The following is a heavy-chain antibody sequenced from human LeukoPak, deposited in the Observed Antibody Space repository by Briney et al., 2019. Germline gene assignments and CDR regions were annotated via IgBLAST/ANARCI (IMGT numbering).Heavy chain of an antibody. CDR3: ARSGKWEPYDY. Sequence: PGGSLRLSCAASGFTFSSYWMTWVRQAPGKGLEWVANIKQDGSEKYYVDSVKGRFTISRDNAKNSLFLQMNSLRAEDTAVYYCARSGKWEPYDYWGQGTLVTVSS. CDR2: IKQDGSEK. V-gene: IGHV3-7*01. J-gene: IGHJ4*02. CDR1: GFTFSSYW. D-gene: IGHD1-26*01.